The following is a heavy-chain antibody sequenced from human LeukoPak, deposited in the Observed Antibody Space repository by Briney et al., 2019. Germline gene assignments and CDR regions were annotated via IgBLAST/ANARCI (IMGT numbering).Heavy chain of an antibody. D-gene: IGHD6-13*01. CDR1: GFTFSSYS. CDR2: ISSSSSTI. V-gene: IGHV3-48*01. Sequence: GGSLRLSCAASGFTFSSYSMNWVRQAPGKGLEWVSYISSSSSTIYYADSVKGRFTISRDNAKNSLYLQMNSLRAEDTAVYYCARGRIAAAGTVFDYWGQGTLVTVSS. J-gene: IGHJ4*02. CDR3: ARGRIAAAGTVFDY.